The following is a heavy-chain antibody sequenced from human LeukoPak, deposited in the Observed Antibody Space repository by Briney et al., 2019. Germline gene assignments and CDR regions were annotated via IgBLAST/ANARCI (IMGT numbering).Heavy chain of an antibody. CDR3: ARVSLDAFDI. CDR2: IYYSGST. Sequence: SETLSLTCTVSGGSISSSSYYWGWIRQPPGKGLEWIGSIYYSGSTYYNPSLKGRVTISVDTSKNQFSLKLSSVTAADTAVYYCARVSLDAFDIWGQGTMVTVSS. CDR1: GGSISSSSYY. V-gene: IGHV4-39*07. J-gene: IGHJ3*02.